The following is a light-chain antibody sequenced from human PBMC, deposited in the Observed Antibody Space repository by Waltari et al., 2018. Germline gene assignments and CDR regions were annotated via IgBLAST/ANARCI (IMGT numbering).Light chain of an antibody. Sequence: DIVMTQSPLSLPVTPGDPASISCRSSQSLLHSSCYNCLAWYLQQPGQSPQLLIYLGSNRASGVPDRFSGSGSGTDFTLKISRVEAEDVGIYYCMQTLRPPLTFGGGTKVDIK. J-gene: IGKJ4*01. CDR1: QSLLHSSCYNC. V-gene: IGKV2-28*01. CDR3: MQTLRPPLT. CDR2: LGS.